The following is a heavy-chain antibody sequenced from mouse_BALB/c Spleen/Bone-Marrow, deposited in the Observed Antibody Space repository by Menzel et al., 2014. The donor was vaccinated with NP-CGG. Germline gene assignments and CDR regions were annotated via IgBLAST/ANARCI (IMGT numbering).Heavy chain of an antibody. Sequence: EVMLVESGGGLVQPGGSLKLSCAASGFDFSRYWMSWVRQARGKGLEWIGEINPDSGTINYSPSLKDKFIISRDNAKNTLYLRLNRVRSEDTALYYCARPDYYGYLNYWGQGTTLTVSS. CDR2: INPDSGTI. J-gene: IGHJ2*01. D-gene: IGHD1-1*01. CDR3: ARPDYYGYLNY. CDR1: GFDFSRYW. V-gene: IGHV4-1*02.